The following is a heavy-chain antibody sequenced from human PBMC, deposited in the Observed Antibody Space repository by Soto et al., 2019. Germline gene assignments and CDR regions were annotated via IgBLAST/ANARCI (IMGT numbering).Heavy chain of an antibody. D-gene: IGHD1-26*01. Sequence: QVQLVESGGGVVQPGGSLRLSCAASGFTFSAFAFHWVRQAPGKGLEWVAILSYSGTNEYYAESVQGRFTISRDNSNNTVYLQMTNLRPEDTALYYCTRALLIAGHPRCRGFDFWGLGTLVSVSS. CDR3: TRALLIAGHPRCRGFDF. CDR1: GFTFSAFA. CDR2: LSYSGTNE. V-gene: IGHV3-30-3*01. J-gene: IGHJ4*02.